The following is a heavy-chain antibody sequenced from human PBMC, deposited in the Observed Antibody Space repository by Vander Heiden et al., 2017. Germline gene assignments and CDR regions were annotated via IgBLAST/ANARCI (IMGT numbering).Heavy chain of an antibody. CDR3: AKVPIVATGPFDY. CDR2: ISGSGGST. V-gene: IGHV3-23*01. Sequence: EVQLLESGGGLVQPGGSLRLSCAASGFTFSSYAMSWVRQAPGKGLEWVSAISGSGGSTYYADAVKGRFTISRDNSKNTLYLQMNSLRAEDTAVYYCAKVPIVATGPFDYWGQGTLVTVSS. D-gene: IGHD5-12*01. CDR1: GFTFSSYA. J-gene: IGHJ4*02.